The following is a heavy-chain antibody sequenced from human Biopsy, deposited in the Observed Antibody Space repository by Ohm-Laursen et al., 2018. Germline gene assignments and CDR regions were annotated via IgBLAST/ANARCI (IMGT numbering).Heavy chain of an antibody. CDR3: GNEVHGRDY. CDR2: INQAETT. J-gene: IGHJ4*02. D-gene: IGHD2-15*01. V-gene: IGHV4-34*08. CDR1: GKTFGDYQ. Sequence: TLSLTCAVFGKTFGDYQWSWIRQPPGKGLEWIGQINQAETTNYNPSLKSRVSISADASKYEFSLRLTPVTAADTAVYLCGNEVHGRDYWGLGAQVTVSS.